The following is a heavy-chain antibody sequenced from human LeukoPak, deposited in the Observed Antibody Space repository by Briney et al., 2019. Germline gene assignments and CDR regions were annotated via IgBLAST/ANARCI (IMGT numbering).Heavy chain of an antibody. V-gene: IGHV1-18*01. J-gene: IGHJ3*02. CDR1: GYTFDRYG. CDR3: ARGDDAFDI. CDR2: ISAYNGDT. Sequence: ASVKVSCKASGYTFDRYGISWVRQAPGQGLELMGWISAYNGDTYYVQPFQDRLTMTTDTSTRTVYMELRSLTSDDTALYYCARGDDAFDIWGQGTMVTVSS.